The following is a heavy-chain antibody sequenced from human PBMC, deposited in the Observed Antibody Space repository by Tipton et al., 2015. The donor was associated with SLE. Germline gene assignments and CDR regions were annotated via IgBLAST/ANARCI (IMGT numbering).Heavy chain of an antibody. V-gene: IGHV4-38-2*02. CDR2: FYHSGST. Sequence: GLVKPSETLSLTCNVSGYSISSGYYWGWIRQFPGKGLEWIGSFYHSGSTYYNPSLESRGTISLETSKNQFSLKLTSVTAADTAVYYCARDGGQRVVSGTYDFYYYGLDVWGQGTTVTVSS. CDR3: ARDGGQRVVSGTYDFYYYGLDV. D-gene: IGHD6-13*01. J-gene: IGHJ6*02. CDR1: GYSISSGYY.